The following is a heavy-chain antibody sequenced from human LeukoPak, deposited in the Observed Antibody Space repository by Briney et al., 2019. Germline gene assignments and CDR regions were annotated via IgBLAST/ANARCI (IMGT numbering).Heavy chain of an antibody. D-gene: IGHD6-13*01. V-gene: IGHV3-30*18. CDR1: GFTFSSYG. CDR2: ISYDGSNK. Sequence: GGSLRLSCSASGFTFSSYGMHWVHQAPGKGLEWVAVISYDGSNKYYADSVKGRFTISRDNSRNTLYLQMNSLRAEDTAVYYCAKGPTPYSSSWYYDWFDPWGQGTLVTVSS. J-gene: IGHJ5*02. CDR3: AKGPTPYSSSWYYDWFDP.